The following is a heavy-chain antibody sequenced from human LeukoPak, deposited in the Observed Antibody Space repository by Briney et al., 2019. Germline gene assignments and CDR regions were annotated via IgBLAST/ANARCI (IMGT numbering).Heavy chain of an antibody. J-gene: IGHJ4*02. D-gene: IGHD1-26*01. CDR2: IYTSGGT. V-gene: IGHV4-61*02. CDR3: ARDLYSGSYFYYFDY. Sequence: PSQTLSLTCTVSGGSISSGSYYWSWIRQPAGKGLEWIGRIYTSGGTNYNPSLKGRVTISVDTSKNQFSLKLSSVTAADTAVYYCARDLYSGSYFYYFDYWGQGTLVTVSS. CDR1: GGSISSGSYY.